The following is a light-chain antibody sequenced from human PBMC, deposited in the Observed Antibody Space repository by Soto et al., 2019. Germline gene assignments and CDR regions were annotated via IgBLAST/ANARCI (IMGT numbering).Light chain of an antibody. J-gene: IGKJ1*01. CDR3: MQALQTRWT. V-gene: IGKV2-28*01. CDR1: QTLLHSNGYNY. CDR2: LGS. Sequence: VMTQSPLSLPVTPGEPSSRACRSSQTLLHSNGYNYLDWYLQKPGQSPQLLIYLGSNRASGVPDRFSGSGSGTDFTLKISRVEAEDVGVYYCMQALQTRWTFGQGTKVDIK.